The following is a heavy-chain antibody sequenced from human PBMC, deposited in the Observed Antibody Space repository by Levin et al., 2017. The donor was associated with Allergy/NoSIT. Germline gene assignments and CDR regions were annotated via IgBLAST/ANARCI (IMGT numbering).Heavy chain of an antibody. Sequence: GESLKISCAASGFTFSSYGMHWVRQAPGKGLEWVAVIWYDGSNKYYADSVKGRFTISRDNSKNTLYLQMNSLRAEDTAVYYCARGPLGIRFLEWLFDYWGQGTLVTVSS. CDR1: GFTFSSYG. CDR3: ARGPLGIRFLEWLFDY. J-gene: IGHJ4*02. CDR2: IWYDGSNK. D-gene: IGHD3-3*01. V-gene: IGHV3-33*01.